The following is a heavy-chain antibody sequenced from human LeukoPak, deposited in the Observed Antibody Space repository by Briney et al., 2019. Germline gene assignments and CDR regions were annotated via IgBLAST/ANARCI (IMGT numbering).Heavy chain of an antibody. V-gene: IGHV3-20*04. Sequence: GGSLRLSCAASGFTFSSYGMSWVRQAPGKGLEWVSGINWNGGSTGYADSVKGRFTISRDNAKNSLYLQMNSLRAEDTALYYCARDGAYYGSGSYSSVDYYYYMDVWGKGTTVTVSS. J-gene: IGHJ6*03. D-gene: IGHD3-10*01. CDR2: INWNGGST. CDR1: GFTFSSYG. CDR3: ARDGAYYGSGSYSSVDYYYYMDV.